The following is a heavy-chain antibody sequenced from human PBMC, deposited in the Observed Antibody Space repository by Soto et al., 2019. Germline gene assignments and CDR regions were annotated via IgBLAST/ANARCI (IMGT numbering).Heavy chain of an antibody. CDR1: GGTFSSYA. CDR3: ARVRDYYDSSGYLYYFDY. CDR2: IIPIFGTA. Sequence: ASVKVSCKASGGTFSSYAISWVRQAPGQGLEWMGGIIPIFGTANYAQKFQGRVTITTDKSTSTAYMELSSLRSEDTAVYYCARVRDYYDSSGYLYYFDYWGQGTLVTVSS. J-gene: IGHJ4*02. D-gene: IGHD3-22*01. V-gene: IGHV1-69*05.